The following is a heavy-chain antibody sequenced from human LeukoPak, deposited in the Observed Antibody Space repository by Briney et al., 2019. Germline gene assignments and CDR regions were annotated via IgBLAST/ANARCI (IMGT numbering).Heavy chain of an antibody. J-gene: IGHJ6*03. V-gene: IGHV1-2*02. CDR1: GYTFTGYY. D-gene: IGHD1-1*01. Sequence: ASVKVSCKASGYTFTGYYMHWVRQAPGQGLEWMGWINPNSGGTNYAQKFQGRVTMTRDTSISTAYMELSRLRSDDTAVYYCARAYNWNDALDYYYYMDVWGKGTTVTISS. CDR3: ARAYNWNDALDYYYYMDV. CDR2: INPNSGGT.